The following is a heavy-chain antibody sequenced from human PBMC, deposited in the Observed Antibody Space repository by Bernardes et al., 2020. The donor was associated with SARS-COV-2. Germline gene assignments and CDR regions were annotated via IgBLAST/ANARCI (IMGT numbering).Heavy chain of an antibody. V-gene: IGHV3-48*02. J-gene: IGHJ6*02. CDR2: ISSRSSTV. D-gene: IGHD1-1*01. CDR1: GFSFNDYA. Sequence: GALRLSCAASGFSFNDYAMNWVRQAPGKGLERVSYISSRSSTVYYADSVKGRFTISRDNAKNSLYLQMNSLRDEDRAVYYCARSWNGDYSFGMDVWGQGTTVTVSS. CDR3: ARSWNGDYSFGMDV.